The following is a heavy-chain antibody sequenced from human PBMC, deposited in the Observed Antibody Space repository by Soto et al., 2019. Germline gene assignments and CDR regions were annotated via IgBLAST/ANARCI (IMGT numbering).Heavy chain of an antibody. CDR2: VYSGGAT. V-gene: IGHV3-53*04. CDR3: VRGRYGSEIH. Sequence: QPGGSLRLSCAAFGFTVSSNYMTWVRLAPGKGLEWVSLVYSGGATHYAASVKGRFTISTHSSQNTLFLQMNSLRTEDTATYYCVRGRYGSEIHWGQGTKVTVSS. J-gene: IGHJ4*02. CDR1: GFTVSSNY. D-gene: IGHD3-10*01.